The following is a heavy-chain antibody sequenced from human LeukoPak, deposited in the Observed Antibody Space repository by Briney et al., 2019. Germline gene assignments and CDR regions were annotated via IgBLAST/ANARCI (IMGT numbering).Heavy chain of an antibody. V-gene: IGHV3-7*03. D-gene: IGHD6-19*01. CDR2: IKTDGSQK. Sequence: GGSLRLSCAASGFTFSSYWMTWVRQAPGKGLEWVATIKTDGSQKYYVDSVKGRFTISRDNAKNSLYLQMNSLRAEDMALYYCAKGSSAWNEVFHFDYWGQGTLVTVSS. J-gene: IGHJ4*02. CDR1: GFTFSSYW. CDR3: AKGSSAWNEVFHFDY.